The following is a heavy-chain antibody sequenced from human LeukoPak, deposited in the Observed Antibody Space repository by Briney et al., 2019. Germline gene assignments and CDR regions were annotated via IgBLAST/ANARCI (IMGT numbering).Heavy chain of an antibody. V-gene: IGHV4-39*01. CDR1: GDSVSSSSYY. CDR2: IYYSGTT. CDR3: GGAATGTVGWFDP. Sequence: SETLSLTCTVSGDSVSSSSYYWGWIRQPPGKGLEWIGSIYYSGTTSYNPSLKSRVTISVDTSKNQFSLMLTSVTASDTAVYFCGGAATGTVGWFDPWGQGTLVTVSS. J-gene: IGHJ5*02. D-gene: IGHD6-13*01.